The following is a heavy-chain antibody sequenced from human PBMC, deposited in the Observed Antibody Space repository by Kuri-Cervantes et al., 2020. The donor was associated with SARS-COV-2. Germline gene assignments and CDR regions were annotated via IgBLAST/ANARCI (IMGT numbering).Heavy chain of an antibody. CDR3: ARDPLGITFGGVIVDAFDI. CDR1: GGSFSGYY. CDR2: IYTSGST. D-gene: IGHD3-16*02. J-gene: IGHJ3*02. Sequence: SETLSLTCAVYGGSFSGYYWGWIRQPPRKGLEWIGRIYTSGSTNYNPSLKSRVTMSVDTSKNQFSLKLSSVTAADTAVYYCARDPLGITFGGVIVDAFDIWGQGTMVTVSS. V-gene: IGHV4-4*07.